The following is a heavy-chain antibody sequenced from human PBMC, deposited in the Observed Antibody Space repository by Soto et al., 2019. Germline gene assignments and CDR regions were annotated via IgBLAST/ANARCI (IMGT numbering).Heavy chain of an antibody. Sequence: QVQLVQSGAELKKPVSSVKVSCKASGATCRGYPINWVRQAPGEGLEWRGRIIPVFGTTNDAQRFECRVTFTADESTNTAYMELRGLLSEDTAVYYGARDGVVGELKDWGPGTLVTVSS. D-gene: IGHD3-10*01. CDR1: GATCRGYP. CDR3: ARDGVVGELKD. CDR2: IIPVFGTT. J-gene: IGHJ4*02. V-gene: IGHV1-69*18.